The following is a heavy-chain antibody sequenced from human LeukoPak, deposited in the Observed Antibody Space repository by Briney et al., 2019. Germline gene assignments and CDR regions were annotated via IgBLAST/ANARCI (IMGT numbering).Heavy chain of an antibody. CDR3: VRDVSRRIGMDV. V-gene: IGHV3-21*01. Sequence: GGSLRLSCLASGFSFNSYTMNWVREAPGEGLEWVSTISPVSSYTWYAESVKGRFSISRDNPKNSLYLQMDSLRAEDTAVYYCVRDVSRRIGMDVWGQGTTVTVSS. D-gene: IGHD2/OR15-2a*01. CDR1: GFSFNSYT. CDR2: ISPVSSYT. J-gene: IGHJ6*02.